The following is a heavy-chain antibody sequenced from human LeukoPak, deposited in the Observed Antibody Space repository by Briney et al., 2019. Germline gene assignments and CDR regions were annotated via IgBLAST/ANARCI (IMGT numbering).Heavy chain of an antibody. Sequence: ASVKVSCKASGYTLIDYGISWVRQAPGQGLEWVGWITTYNGNRKYAEKFQGRVTMTTDTSTSTYYMEMRSLRSDDTAIYYCARDCSNGVCFPRDYWGQGTQITVST. CDR1: GYTLIDYG. CDR3: ARDCSNGVCFPRDY. D-gene: IGHD2-8*01. V-gene: IGHV1-18*01. J-gene: IGHJ4*02. CDR2: ITTYNGNR.